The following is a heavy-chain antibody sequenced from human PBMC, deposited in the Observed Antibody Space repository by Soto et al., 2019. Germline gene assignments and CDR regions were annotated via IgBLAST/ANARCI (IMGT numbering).Heavy chain of an antibody. CDR3: AREKAVAGTTFDY. CDR1: GFTFSSYW. D-gene: IGHD6-19*01. V-gene: IGHV3-7*01. Sequence: PGGSLRLSCAASGFTFSSYWMSRVRQAPGKGLEWVANIKQDGSEKYYVDSVKGRFTISRDNAKNTLYLQMDSLRVEDTAVYYCAREKAVAGTTFDYWGLGTLVTVSS. CDR2: IKQDGSEK. J-gene: IGHJ4*02.